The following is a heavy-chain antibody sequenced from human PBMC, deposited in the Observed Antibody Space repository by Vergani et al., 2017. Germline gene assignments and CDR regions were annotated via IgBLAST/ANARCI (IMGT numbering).Heavy chain of an antibody. Sequence: QVQLQESGPGLVKPSQTLSLTCTVSGGSISSGSYYWSWIRQPAGKGLEWIGRIYTSGSTNYNPSLKSRVTISVDTSKNQFSLKLSSVTAADTAVYYCASGGGGEYWGQGTLVTVSS. CDR3: ASGGGGEY. CDR2: IYTSGST. D-gene: IGHD2-15*01. CDR1: GGSISSGSYY. J-gene: IGHJ4*02. V-gene: IGHV4-61*02.